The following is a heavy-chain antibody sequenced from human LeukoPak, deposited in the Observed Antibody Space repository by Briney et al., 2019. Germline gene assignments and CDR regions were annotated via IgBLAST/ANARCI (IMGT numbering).Heavy chain of an antibody. V-gene: IGHV1-2*02. CDR1: GYTFTGYY. Sequence: ASVKVSCKASGYTFTGYYMHWLRQAPGQGLEWMGWSNPNSGGTNYAQKFQGRVTMTRDTSISTAYMELSRLRSDDTAVYYCARDLLGYCSSTSCYTGAFDILGQGTMVTVSS. CDR2: SNPNSGGT. D-gene: IGHD2-2*02. J-gene: IGHJ3*02. CDR3: ARDLLGYCSSTSCYTGAFDI.